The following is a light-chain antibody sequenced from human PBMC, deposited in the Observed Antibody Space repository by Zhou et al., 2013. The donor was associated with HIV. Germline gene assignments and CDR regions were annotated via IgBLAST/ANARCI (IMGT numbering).Light chain of an antibody. Sequence: EIVLTQSPGTLSLSPGERATLSCRASQSVNNNYLAWYQQKPGQAPRLLIYGASSRATGITDRLSGSGSGTDFTLTISRLEPEDFAMYYCQQHGSSPWTFGRRDQGGNQT. CDR2: GAS. J-gene: IGKJ1*01. CDR1: QSVNNNY. CDR3: QQHGSSPWT. V-gene: IGKV3-20*01.